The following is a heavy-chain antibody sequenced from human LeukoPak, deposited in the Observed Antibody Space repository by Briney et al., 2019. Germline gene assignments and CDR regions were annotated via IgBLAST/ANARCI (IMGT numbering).Heavy chain of an antibody. V-gene: IGHV6-1*01. CDR1: GDSVSTNSVA. CDR2: TYYRSKWYT. Sequence: SQTLSLTCAISGDSVSTNSVAWNWTRQSPSRGLERLGRTYYRSKWYTDYAVPVKSRITINPDTSKNQFSLQLNSVTPEDTAVYYCARKRSNGFDIWGQGTIVTVSS. CDR3: ARKRSNGFDI. D-gene: IGHD6-25*01. J-gene: IGHJ3*02.